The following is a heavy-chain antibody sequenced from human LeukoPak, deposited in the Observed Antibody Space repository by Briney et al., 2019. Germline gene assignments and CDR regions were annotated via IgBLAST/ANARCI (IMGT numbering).Heavy chain of an antibody. CDR1: GGSISSYY. CDR2: IYYSGST. CDR3: AREGGDYGDYDPRTFDY. Sequence: NTSETLSLTCTVSGGSISSYYWSWIRQPPGKGLEWIGYIYYSGSTNYNPSLKSRVTISVDTSKNQFSLKLSSVTAADTAVYYCAREGGDYGDYDPRTFDYWGQGTLVTVSS. J-gene: IGHJ4*02. V-gene: IGHV4-59*01. D-gene: IGHD4-17*01.